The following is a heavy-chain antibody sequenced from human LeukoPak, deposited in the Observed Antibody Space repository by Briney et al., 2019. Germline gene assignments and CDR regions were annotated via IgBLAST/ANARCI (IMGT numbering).Heavy chain of an antibody. CDR2: INHSGST. D-gene: IGHD4-23*01. J-gene: IGHJ4*02. Sequence: PSETLSLTCAVYGGSFSGYYWSWIRQPPGKGLEWIGEINHSGSTNYNPSLKSRVTISVDTSKNQFSLKLSSVTAADTAVYYCARGRNYGGPFGYWGQGTLVTVSS. CDR3: ARGRNYGGPFGY. CDR1: GGSFSGYY. V-gene: IGHV4-34*01.